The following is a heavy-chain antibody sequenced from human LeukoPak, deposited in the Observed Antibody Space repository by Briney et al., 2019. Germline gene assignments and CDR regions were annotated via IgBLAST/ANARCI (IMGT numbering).Heavy chain of an antibody. Sequence: SETLSLTCAVSGYSISSGYYWGWIRQPPGKGLEWIGSIYHSGSTYYNPSLKSRVTISVDTSKNQFSLKLSSVTAADTAVYYCAREPGGDNHYYYYYGRGVWGKGPPVTLSS. CDR1: GYSISSGYY. J-gene: IGHJ6*04. CDR3: AREPGGDNHYYYYYGRGV. D-gene: IGHD4-17*01. V-gene: IGHV4-38-2*02. CDR2: IYHSGST.